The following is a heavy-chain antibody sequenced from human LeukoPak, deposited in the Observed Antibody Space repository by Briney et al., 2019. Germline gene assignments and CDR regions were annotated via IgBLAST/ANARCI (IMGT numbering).Heavy chain of an antibody. CDR1: GFTFSSYE. CDR3: ARERGYSGYDYYFDY. CDR2: ISSSGSTI. Sequence: GGSLRLSCAASGFTFSSYEMNWVRQAPGKGLEWVSYISSSGSTIYYADSVKGRFTISRDNAKNLLYLQMNSLRAEDTAVYYCARERGYSGYDYYFDYWGQGTLVTVSS. J-gene: IGHJ4*02. V-gene: IGHV3-48*03. D-gene: IGHD5-12*01.